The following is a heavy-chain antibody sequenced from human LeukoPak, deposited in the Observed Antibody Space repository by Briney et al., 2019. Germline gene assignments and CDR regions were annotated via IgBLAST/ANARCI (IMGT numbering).Heavy chain of an antibody. Sequence: SETLSLTCTVSGGSISSSSDYWGWIRQPPGKGLEWIGEINHSGSTNYNPSLKSRVTISVDTSKNQFSLKLSSVTAADTAVYYCARRSSSWYNYYWGQGTLVTVSS. D-gene: IGHD6-13*01. CDR1: GGSISSSSDY. CDR3: ARRSSSWYNYY. J-gene: IGHJ4*02. V-gene: IGHV4-39*07. CDR2: INHSGST.